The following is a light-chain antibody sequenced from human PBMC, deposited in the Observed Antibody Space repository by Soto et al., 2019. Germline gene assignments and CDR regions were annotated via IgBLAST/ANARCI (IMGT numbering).Light chain of an antibody. CDR3: QKYNTAPLT. Sequence: DIHMTQSPSSLSASVWDRVTITCRASQSIVTYLNWYLQKPGKAPKLLIYAASNLQSGVPSRFSGSGSGTDFTLTISNLQPEDVATYYCQKYNTAPLTFGGGTKVDIK. CDR1: QSIVTY. J-gene: IGKJ4*01. V-gene: IGKV1-39*01. CDR2: AAS.